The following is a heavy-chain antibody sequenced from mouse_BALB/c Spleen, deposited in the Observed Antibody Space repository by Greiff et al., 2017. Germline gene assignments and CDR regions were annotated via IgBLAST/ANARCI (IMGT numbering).Heavy chain of an antibody. CDR2: ISYSGST. CDR1: GYSITSDYA. J-gene: IGHJ2*01. CDR3: ARRYGSSLDY. Sequence: VQLKESGPGLVKPSQSLSLTCTVTGYSITSDYAWNWIRQFPGNKLEWMGYISYSGSTSYNPSLKSRISITRDTSKNQFFLQLNSVTTEDTATYYCARRYGSSLDYWGQGTTLTVSS. D-gene: IGHD1-1*01. V-gene: IGHV3-2*02.